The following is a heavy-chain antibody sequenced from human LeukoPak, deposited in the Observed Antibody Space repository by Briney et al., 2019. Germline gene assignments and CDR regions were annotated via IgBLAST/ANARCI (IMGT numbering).Heavy chain of an antibody. CDR1: TDSTNTYY. V-gene: IGHV4-4*09. Sequence: SETLSLTCSVSTDSTNTYYWSWIRQSPGKGLDWIGHIYQTGSTDYNPSLKSRVTISVDTSKNQFFLKLRAVTAADTAVYYCARDQAYCGGDCYFDFWGQGTLVTVSS. CDR2: IYQTGST. D-gene: IGHD2-21*02. J-gene: IGHJ4*02. CDR3: ARDQAYCGGDCYFDF.